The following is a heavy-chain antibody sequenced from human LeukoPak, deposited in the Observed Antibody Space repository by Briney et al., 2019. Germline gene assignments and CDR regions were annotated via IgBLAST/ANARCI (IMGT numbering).Heavy chain of an antibody. CDR1: GGSISSGSYY. Sequence: SSETLSLTCTVSGGSISSGSYYWSWIRQPAGKGLEWIGRIYTSGSTNYNPSLKSRVTISVDTSKNQFSLKLSSVTAADTAVYYCARRRFVRGPDVVNPFDYWGQGTLVTVSS. J-gene: IGHJ4*02. D-gene: IGHD2-8*01. CDR3: ARRRFVRGPDVVNPFDY. CDR2: IYTSGST. V-gene: IGHV4-61*02.